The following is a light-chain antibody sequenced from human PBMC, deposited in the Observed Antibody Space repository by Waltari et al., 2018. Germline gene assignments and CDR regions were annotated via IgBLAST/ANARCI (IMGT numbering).Light chain of an antibody. V-gene: IGKV2-29*03. Sequence: DVVMTQTPLSLSVTPRLPASTSCKSSQSLLSSYGKAYLYWYLQRPGQSPQLLIYEVSSRFSGVPDRFSGSGSETDFTLKISRVEAEDVGIYYCMQATHLPLTFGGGTMVDIK. J-gene: IGKJ4*01. CDR3: MQATHLPLT. CDR2: EVS. CDR1: QSLLSSYGKAY.